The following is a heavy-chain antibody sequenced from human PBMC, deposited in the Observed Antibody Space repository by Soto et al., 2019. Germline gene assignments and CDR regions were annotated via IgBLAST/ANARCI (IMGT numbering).Heavy chain of an antibody. D-gene: IGHD3-10*01. J-gene: IGHJ6*02. Sequence: PGGSLRLSCAASGFTFSSYDMHWVRQATGKGLEWVSAIGTAGDTYYPGSVKGRFTISRENAKNSLYLQMDSLRAGDTAVYYCARGGRSGSYRYGMDAWGQGTTVTVSS. CDR3: ARGGRSGSYRYGMDA. V-gene: IGHV3-13*01. CDR2: IGTAGDT. CDR1: GFTFSSYD.